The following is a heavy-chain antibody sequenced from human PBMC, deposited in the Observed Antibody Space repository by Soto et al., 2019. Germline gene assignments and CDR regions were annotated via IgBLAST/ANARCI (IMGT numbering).Heavy chain of an antibody. Sequence: SVEVSCKASGGTFSSYAISWMRQAPGQGLEWMGGIIPIFGTANYAQKFQGRVTITADESTSTAYMELSSLRSEDTAVYYCARERVLSGYDFPGLDSYGMHVCAQ. CDR3: ARERVLSGYDFPGLDSYGMHV. J-gene: IGHJ6*02. V-gene: IGHV1-69*13. CDR1: GGTFSSYA. CDR2: IIPIFGTA. D-gene: IGHD3-3*01.